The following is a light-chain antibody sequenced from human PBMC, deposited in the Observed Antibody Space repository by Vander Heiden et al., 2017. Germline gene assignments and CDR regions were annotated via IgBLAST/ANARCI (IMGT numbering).Light chain of an antibody. CDR3: QVWDSSSDQGV. Sequence: SYVLTQPPPVSGAPGKTANSHCAGSHIETNSVHWHQQKPGQATAVGTYCDRDRPSGIPERFSGSSSGTTATLTISRLEAGDEADYYCQVWDSSSDQGVFGTGTKVIVL. CDR1: HIETNS. CDR2: CDR. J-gene: IGLJ1*01. V-gene: IGLV3-21*04.